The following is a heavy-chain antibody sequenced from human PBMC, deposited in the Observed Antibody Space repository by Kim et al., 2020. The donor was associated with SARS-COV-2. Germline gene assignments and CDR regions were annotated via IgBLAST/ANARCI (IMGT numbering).Heavy chain of an antibody. V-gene: IGHV3-30-3*01. J-gene: IGHJ6*02. CDR2: ISYDGSNK. CDR3: ARNLAYCGGDCYSPYYGMDV. CDR1: GFTFSSYA. D-gene: IGHD2-21*02. Sequence: GGSLRLSCAASGFTFSSYAMHWVRQAPGKGLEWVAVISYDGSNKYYADSVKGRFTISRDNSKNTLYLQMNSLRAEDTAVYYCARNLAYCGGDCYSPYYGMDVWGQGTTVTVSS.